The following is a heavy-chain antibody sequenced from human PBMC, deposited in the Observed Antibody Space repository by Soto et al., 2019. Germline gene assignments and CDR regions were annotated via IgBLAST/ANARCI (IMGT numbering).Heavy chain of an antibody. CDR1: GFTFSSYG. D-gene: IGHD1-26*01. CDR2: ISYDGSNK. Sequence: GGSLRLSCAASGFTFSSYGMHWVRQAPGKGLEWVAVISYDGSNKYYADSVKGRFTISRDNSKNTLYLQMNSLRAEDTAVYYCAKDEAATYYYYYGMDVWGQGTTVTVSS. V-gene: IGHV3-30*18. J-gene: IGHJ6*02. CDR3: AKDEAATYYYYYGMDV.